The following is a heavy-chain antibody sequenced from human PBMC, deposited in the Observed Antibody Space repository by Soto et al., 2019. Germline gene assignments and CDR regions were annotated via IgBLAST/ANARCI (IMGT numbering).Heavy chain of an antibody. CDR3: AREFFGVVNWFDP. Sequence: ASVKVSCKASGYTFTSYGISWVRQAPGQRLEWMGWINAYNGNTKYAQKLQGRVTITRDTSASTAYMELSSLRSEDTAVYYCAREFFGVVNWFDPWGQGTLVTVSS. J-gene: IGHJ5*02. D-gene: IGHD3-3*01. CDR1: GYTFTSYG. CDR2: INAYNGNT. V-gene: IGHV1-18*01.